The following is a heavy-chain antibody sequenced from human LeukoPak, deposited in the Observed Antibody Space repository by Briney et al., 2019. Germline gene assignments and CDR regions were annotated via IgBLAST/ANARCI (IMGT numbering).Heavy chain of an antibody. CDR3: ARGSYTGTGYGMDV. Sequence: PSETLSLTRTVSGGSTSRYYWSWIRQPPGKGLEWIGFIYYSGSTNYNPSLKSRVTISVDTSKNQFSLKLSSVTAADTAVYYCARGSYTGTGYGMDVWGQGTTVTVSS. CDR2: IYYSGST. CDR1: GGSTSRYY. J-gene: IGHJ6*02. D-gene: IGHD1/OR15-1a*01. V-gene: IGHV4-59*01.